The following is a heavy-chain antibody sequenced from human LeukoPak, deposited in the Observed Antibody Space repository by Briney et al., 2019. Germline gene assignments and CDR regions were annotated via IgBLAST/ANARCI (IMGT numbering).Heavy chain of an antibody. D-gene: IGHD3-10*01. J-gene: IGHJ4*02. CDR2: INHSGST. Sequence: PSETLSLTCTVSGYSISSGYYWGWIRQPPGKGLEWIGEINHSGSTNYNPSLKSRVTISVDTSKNQFSLKLSSVTAADTAVYYCARDSELLWFGEPTYYFDYWGQGILVTVSS. CDR3: ARDSELLWFGEPTYYFDY. CDR1: GYSISSGYY. V-gene: IGHV4-38-2*02.